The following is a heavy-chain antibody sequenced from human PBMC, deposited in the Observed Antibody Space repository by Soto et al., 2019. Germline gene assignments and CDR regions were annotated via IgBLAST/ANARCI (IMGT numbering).Heavy chain of an antibody. D-gene: IGHD1-1*01. CDR1: GYTFTSYY. Sequence: ASVKVSCKASGYTFTSYYMHWVRQAPGQGFEWMGIINPSGGSTSYAQKFQGRVTMTRDTSTSTVYMELSSLRSEDTAVHYCARDRSTTTSESGYYFDYWGQGPLVTVSS. J-gene: IGHJ4*02. CDR2: INPSGGST. V-gene: IGHV1-46*01. CDR3: ARDRSTTTSESGYYFDY.